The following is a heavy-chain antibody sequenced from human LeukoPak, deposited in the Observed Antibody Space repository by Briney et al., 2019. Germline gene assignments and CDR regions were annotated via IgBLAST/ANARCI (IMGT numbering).Heavy chain of an antibody. CDR3: AREGREFDSTGSRYYYYHMDV. D-gene: IGHD1-14*01. CDR1: GGSISSGSYY. V-gene: IGHV4-61*02. CDR2: FYTSESS. Sequence: SETLSLTCTVSGGSISSGSYYWSWIRQPAGKGLEWIGRFYTSESSNSNPSLKSRVTMSVDTSKNQFSLKLSSVTAADTAVYYCAREGREFDSTGSRYYYYHMDVWGKGTTVTVSS. J-gene: IGHJ6*03.